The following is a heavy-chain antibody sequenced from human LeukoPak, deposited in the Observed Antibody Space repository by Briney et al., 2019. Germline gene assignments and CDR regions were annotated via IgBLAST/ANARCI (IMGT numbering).Heavy chain of an antibody. D-gene: IGHD3-10*01. CDR2: ISSSSTYI. Sequence: AGGSLRLSCAASGFTFSSYSMNWVRQAPGKGLEWVSSISSSSTYIYYADSVKGRFTISRDNAKNSLYLQMNSLRAEDTAVFYCARNTITGYYYGMDVWGQGTTVTASS. CDR1: GFTFSSYS. J-gene: IGHJ6*02. V-gene: IGHV3-21*01. CDR3: ARNTITGYYYGMDV.